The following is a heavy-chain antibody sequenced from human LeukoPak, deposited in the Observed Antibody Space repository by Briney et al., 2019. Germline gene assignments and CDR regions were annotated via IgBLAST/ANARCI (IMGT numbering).Heavy chain of an antibody. CDR1: GGSISSSSYY. CDR3: ARLGEYSYKD. D-gene: IGHD5-18*01. Sequence: SETLSLTCTVSGGSISSSSYYWGWIRQPPGKGLEWIGSIYYSGSTYYNPSLKSRVTISVDTSKNQFSLKLSSVTAADTAVYYCARLGEYSYKDWGQGTLVTVSS. CDR2: IYYSGST. V-gene: IGHV4-39*07. J-gene: IGHJ4*02.